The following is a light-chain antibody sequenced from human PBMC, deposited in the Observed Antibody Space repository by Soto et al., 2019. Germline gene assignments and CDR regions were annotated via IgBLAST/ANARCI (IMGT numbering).Light chain of an antibody. Sequence: QSVLTQPPSASATPGQRVTISRSGSSSNIGSNIVNWYQQLPGTAPKLLIYTNNQRPSGVPERFSGSKSGTSASLAISGLQSEDEADYYCAAWDDNLNGVVFGGGTKLTVL. V-gene: IGLV1-44*01. CDR3: AAWDDNLNGVV. J-gene: IGLJ3*02. CDR1: SSNIGSNI. CDR2: TNN.